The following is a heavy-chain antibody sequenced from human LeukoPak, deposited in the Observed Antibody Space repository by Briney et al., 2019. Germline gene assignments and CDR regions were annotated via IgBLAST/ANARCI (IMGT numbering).Heavy chain of an antibody. D-gene: IGHD4-11*01. CDR2: IYYSGST. V-gene: IGHV4-39*01. Sequence: PSETLSLTCTVSGGSISSGSYYWGWIRQPPGKGLEWIGSIYYSGSTYYNPSLKSRVTISVDTSKNQFSLKLSSVTAADTAVYYCARSFMTTYYYYYGMGVWGQGTTVTVSS. CDR3: ARSFMTTYYYYYGMGV. J-gene: IGHJ6*02. CDR1: GGSISSGSYY.